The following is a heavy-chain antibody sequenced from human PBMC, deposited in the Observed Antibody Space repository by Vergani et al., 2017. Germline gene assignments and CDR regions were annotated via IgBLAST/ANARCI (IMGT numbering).Heavy chain of an antibody. J-gene: IGHJ4*02. V-gene: IGHV3-33*01. CDR1: GFTFSSYG. CDR2: IWYDGSNK. CDR3: ARDSRAAAGTFNDY. Sequence: VQLVESGGGLVKPGGSLRLSCAASGFTFSSYGMHWVRQAPGKGLEWVAVIWYDGSNKYYADSVKGRFTISRDNSKNTLYLQMNSLRAEDTAVYYCARDSRAAAGTFNDYWGQGTLVTVSS. D-gene: IGHD6-13*01.